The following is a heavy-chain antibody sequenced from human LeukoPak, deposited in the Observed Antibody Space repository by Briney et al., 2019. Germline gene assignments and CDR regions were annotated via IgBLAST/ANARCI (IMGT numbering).Heavy chain of an antibody. D-gene: IGHD3-3*01. J-gene: IGHJ5*02. V-gene: IGHV4-59*08. CDR2: IYYSGST. CDR3: ARANHYDSWSGYYSNWFDP. CDR1: GGSISSYY. Sequence: SETLSLTCTVSGGSISSYYWSWIRQPPGKGLEWIGYIYYSGSTNYNPSLKSRVTISVDTSKNQFSLKLSSVTAADTAVYYCARANHYDSWSGYYSNWFDPWGQGTLVTVSS.